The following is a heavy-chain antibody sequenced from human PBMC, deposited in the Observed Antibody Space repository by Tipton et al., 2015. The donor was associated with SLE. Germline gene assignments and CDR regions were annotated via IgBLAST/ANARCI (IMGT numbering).Heavy chain of an antibody. CDR1: GGSISSTNW. CDR3: ARGESILLWFGEPPALDY. Sequence: TLSLTCAVSGGSISSTNWWSWVRQPPGKGLEWIGEIYHSGSTNYNPSLKSRVTISVDKSKNQFSLKLSSVTAADTAVYYCARGESILLWFGEPPALDYWGQGTLVTVSS. J-gene: IGHJ4*02. D-gene: IGHD3-10*01. V-gene: IGHV4-4*02. CDR2: IYHSGST.